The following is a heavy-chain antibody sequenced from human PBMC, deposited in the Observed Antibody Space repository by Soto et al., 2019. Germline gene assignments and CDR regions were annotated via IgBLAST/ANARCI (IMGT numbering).Heavy chain of an antibody. CDR2: SGTT. V-gene: IGHV4-39*01. J-gene: IGHJ4*02. Sequence: SETLSLTCTVSGGSISGSNYYWAWIRQPPGKGLEWIGSSGTTDYNPSLKSRVTMSVDTSKNQFSLKLTSVTAADTAVYYCARLDNTGRCQSFDYWGQGTLVT. D-gene: IGHD1-26*01. CDR1: GGSISGSNYY. CDR3: ARLDNTGRCQSFDY.